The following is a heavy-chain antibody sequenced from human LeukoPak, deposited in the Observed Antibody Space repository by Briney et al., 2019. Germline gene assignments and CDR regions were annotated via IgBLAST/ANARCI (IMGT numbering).Heavy chain of an antibody. CDR3: ARATYTFGNYAFDI. D-gene: IGHD1-7*01. CDR1: GGSISGYY. J-gene: IGHJ3*02. CDR2: IYDRCDT. Sequence: SETLSLTCTVSGGSISGYYWSWIRQPPGKGLEWIAYIYDRCDTDCHPSLKSRVTLSADSSKKQFSLNLSSVTAADTAVYYCARATYTFGNYAFDIWSQGTMVTVSS. V-gene: IGHV4-59*01.